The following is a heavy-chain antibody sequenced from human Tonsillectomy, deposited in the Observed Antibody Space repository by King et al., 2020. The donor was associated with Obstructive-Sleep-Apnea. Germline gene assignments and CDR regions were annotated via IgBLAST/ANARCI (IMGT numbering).Heavy chain of an antibody. CDR3: ARDQGGYYDSSGYNDY. Sequence: QLQESGPGLVKPSETLSLTCTVSGGSISSSNYYWGWLRQPLGKGLEWIGNIYYMGRTYYNPSLKSRVTISVDTSKNQFSLKLNSVTAADTAVYYCARDQGGYYDSSGYNDYWGQGTLVTVSS. CDR1: GGSISSSNYY. V-gene: IGHV4-39*07. D-gene: IGHD3-22*01. CDR2: IYYMGRT. J-gene: IGHJ4*02.